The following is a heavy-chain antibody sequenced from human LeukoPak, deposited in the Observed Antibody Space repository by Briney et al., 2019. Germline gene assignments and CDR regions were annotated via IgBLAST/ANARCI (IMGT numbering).Heavy chain of an antibody. CDR2: INWNGGST. Sequence: GGSLRLSCAASGFTFDDYGMSWVRQAPGKGLEWVSGINWNGGSTGYADSVKGRFTISRDNAKNSLYLQMNSLRAEDTAVYYCAKGQYYYDSSGYHILGYWGQGTLVTVSS. D-gene: IGHD3-22*01. J-gene: IGHJ4*02. CDR3: AKGQYYYDSSGYHILGY. CDR1: GFTFDDYG. V-gene: IGHV3-20*04.